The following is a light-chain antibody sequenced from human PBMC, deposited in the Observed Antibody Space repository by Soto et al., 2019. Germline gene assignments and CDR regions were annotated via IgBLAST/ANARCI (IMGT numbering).Light chain of an antibody. CDR2: DVS. CDR1: SSDVGDYNY. Sequence: QSVLTQPASVSGSPGQSITISCTGTSSDVGDYNYVSWYQQHPGKAPKLMIYDVSNRPSGVSSRFSGSKSGNTASLTISGLQAEDEADYYCSSYTSSGTSNYVFGSGTQLTVL. V-gene: IGLV2-14*01. J-gene: IGLJ7*01. CDR3: SSYTSSGTSNYV.